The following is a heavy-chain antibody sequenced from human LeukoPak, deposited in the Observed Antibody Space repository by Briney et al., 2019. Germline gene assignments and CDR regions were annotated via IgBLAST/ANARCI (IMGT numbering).Heavy chain of an antibody. Sequence: GASVKVSCKVSGYTVTELCMRCVRQAPGKGLEWMGGFDREDGETVCAHKFQCRVTMTEATSTDTAYMELRSLSSADTAVSYCATLTAEGLYCTNGVCLYFDYWGQGTLVTVSS. D-gene: IGHD2-8*01. CDR3: ATLTAEGLYCTNGVCLYFDY. CDR2: FDREDGET. CDR1: GYTVTELC. V-gene: IGHV1-24*01. J-gene: IGHJ4*02.